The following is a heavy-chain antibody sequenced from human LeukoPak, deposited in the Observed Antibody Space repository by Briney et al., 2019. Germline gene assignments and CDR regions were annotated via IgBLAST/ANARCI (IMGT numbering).Heavy chain of an antibody. CDR1: GLRFSGYD. CDR2: ISSGNKTI. Sequence: GGSLRLSCATSGLRFSGYDMNWVRQAPGKGLEWLSYISSGNKTIFYADSVKGRFTISRDNAKNSLYLQMTSLGAEDTAVYYCAGSFNWNDGWSWGQGTLVTVSS. CDR3: AGSFNWNDGWS. V-gene: IGHV3-48*01. D-gene: IGHD1-20*01. J-gene: IGHJ5*02.